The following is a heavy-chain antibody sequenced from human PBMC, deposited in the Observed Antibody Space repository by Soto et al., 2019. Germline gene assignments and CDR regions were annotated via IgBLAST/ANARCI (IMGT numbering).Heavy chain of an antibody. J-gene: IGHJ5*02. V-gene: IGHV4-30-2*01. CDR2: IYHSGST. D-gene: IGHD5-12*01. Sequence: PSETLSLTCAVSGGSISSGGYSWSWIRQPPGKGLEWIGYIYHSGSTYYNPSLKSRVTISVDRSKNQFSLKLSSVTAADTAVYYCAAGGGLPRYHWGQGTLVTVSS. CDR3: AAGGGLPRYH. CDR1: GGSISSGGYS.